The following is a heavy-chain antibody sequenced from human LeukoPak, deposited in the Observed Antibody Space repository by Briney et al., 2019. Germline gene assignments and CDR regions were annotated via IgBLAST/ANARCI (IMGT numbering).Heavy chain of an antibody. CDR1: GFIFSSYS. CDR2: ISDTGGRT. D-gene: IGHD3-22*01. Sequence: GGSLRLSCTASGFIFSSYSMSWVRQALGKGLEWVAGISDTGGRTNYADSVKGRFTISRDNPKNTLYLQMNSLRAEDTDVYFCAKRGVVIRVILVGFHKEAYYFDSWGQGALVTVSS. V-gene: IGHV3-23*01. J-gene: IGHJ4*02. CDR3: AKRGVVIRVILVGFHKEAYYFDS.